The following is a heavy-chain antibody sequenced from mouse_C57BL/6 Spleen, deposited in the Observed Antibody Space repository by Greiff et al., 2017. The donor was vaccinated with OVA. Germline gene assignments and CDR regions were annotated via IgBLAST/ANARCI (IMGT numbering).Heavy chain of an antibody. D-gene: IGHD2-5*01. J-gene: IGHJ4*01. CDR1: GFTFSDYY. V-gene: IGHV5-16*01. CDR3: ARASNYGAMDY. Sequence: DVHLVESEGGLVQPGSSMKLSCTASGFTFSDYYMAWVRQVPEKGLEWVANINYDGSSTYYLDSLKSRFIISRDNAKNILYLQMSSLKSEDTATYYCARASNYGAMDYWGQGTSVTVSS. CDR2: INYDGSST.